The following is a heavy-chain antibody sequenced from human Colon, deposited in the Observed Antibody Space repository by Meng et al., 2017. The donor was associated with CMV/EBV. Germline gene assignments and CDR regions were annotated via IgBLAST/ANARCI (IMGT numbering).Heavy chain of an antibody. J-gene: IGHJ4*02. CDR2: INQAGSQK. D-gene: IGHD6-13*01. Sequence: DVQLGVSGGRWSQAGGSLRHSWEASGFTFSNYYLTWVRQAPGEGLEWVANINQAGSQKFYVGSVRGRFTISRDNAKSSVYLQMNSLRDEDSAVYYCVRDPAGIGYWGQGTLVTVSS. CDR1: GFTFSNYY. CDR3: VRDPAGIGY. V-gene: IGHV3-7*01.